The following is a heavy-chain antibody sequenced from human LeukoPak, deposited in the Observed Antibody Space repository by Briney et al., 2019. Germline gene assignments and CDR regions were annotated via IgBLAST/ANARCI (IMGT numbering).Heavy chain of an antibody. J-gene: IGHJ5*02. CDR2: ISGSGGST. V-gene: IGHV3-23*01. CDR3: AKDSSSWYNWFDP. D-gene: IGHD6-13*01. Sequence: PGGSLRLSCAASGFTFNNYGMHWVRQTPGKGLEWVSAISGSGGSTYYADSVKGRFTISRDNSKNTLYLQMNSLRAEDTAVYYCAKDSSSWYNWFDPWGQGTLVTVSS. CDR1: GFTFNNYG.